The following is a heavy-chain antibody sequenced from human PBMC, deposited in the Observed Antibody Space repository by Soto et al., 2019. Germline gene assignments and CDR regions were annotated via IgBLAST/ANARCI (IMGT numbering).Heavy chain of an antibody. CDR3: ARDRRGLRLGELSP. CDR2: IYHSGST. J-gene: IGHJ4*02. Sequence: PSETLPLTCAVSGGSISSGGYSWSWIRHPPGKGLEWIGYIYHSGSTYYNPSLKSRVTISVDRSKNQFSLKLSSVTAADTAVYYCARDRRGLRLGELSPWGQGTLVTVSS. CDR1: GGSISSGGYS. V-gene: IGHV4-30-2*01. D-gene: IGHD3-16*02.